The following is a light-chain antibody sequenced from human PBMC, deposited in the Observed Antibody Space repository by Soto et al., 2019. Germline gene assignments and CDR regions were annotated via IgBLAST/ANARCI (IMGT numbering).Light chain of an antibody. CDR2: DAS. V-gene: IGKV3-11*01. CDR1: QSVSSY. Sequence: EIVLTQSPATLSLSPGERATLSCRASQSVSSYLAWYQQKPGQAPRLLIYDASNRATGIPARFSGSGSGTDFTLTISSLEPEDFATYYCQQLNSPTWTFGQGTKVEIK. CDR3: QQLNSPTWT. J-gene: IGKJ1*01.